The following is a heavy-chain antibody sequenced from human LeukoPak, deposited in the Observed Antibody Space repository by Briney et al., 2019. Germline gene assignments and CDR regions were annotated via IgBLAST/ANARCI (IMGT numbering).Heavy chain of an antibody. CDR1: GFTFTTHS. CDR3: VRASGAAALDF. V-gene: IGHV3-21*01. CDR2: INSGSSYI. Sequence: PGGSLRLSCVASGFTFTTHSMNWVRQAPGKGPEWVASINSGSSYISYTDSVKGRFTISRDNTEKSIYLQMNYLRVEDTALYYCVRASGAAALDFWGQGTLDTVTS. D-gene: IGHD6-13*01. J-gene: IGHJ4*02.